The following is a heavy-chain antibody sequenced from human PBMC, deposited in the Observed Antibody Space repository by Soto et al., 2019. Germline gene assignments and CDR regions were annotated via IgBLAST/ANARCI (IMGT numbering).Heavy chain of an antibody. V-gene: IGHV1-69*13. J-gene: IGHJ3*02. CDR1: GGTFSGYA. D-gene: IGHD3-22*01. CDR2: IIPIFGTA. Sequence: SVKVAFKASGGTFSGYASSWVGQAPGQGLEWMGGIIPIFGTANYAQKFQGRVTITADESTSTAYMELSSLRSEDTAVYYCASYYYDSSGLDAFDIWGQGTMVTVSS. CDR3: ASYYYDSSGLDAFDI.